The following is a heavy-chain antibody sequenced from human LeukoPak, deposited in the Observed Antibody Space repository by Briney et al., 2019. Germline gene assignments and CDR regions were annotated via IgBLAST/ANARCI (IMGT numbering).Heavy chain of an antibody. Sequence: ASVKVSCKASGYTFTGYYMHWVRQAPGQGLEWMGWINPSGGSTSYAQKFQGRVTMTRDMSTSTVYMELSSLRSEDTAVYYCARDHGDYDYVWGSYRPSRLNYFDYWGQGTLVTVSS. CDR2: INPSGGST. CDR1: GYTFTGYY. V-gene: IGHV1-46*01. J-gene: IGHJ4*02. CDR3: ARDHGDYDYVWGSYRPSRLNYFDY. D-gene: IGHD3-16*02.